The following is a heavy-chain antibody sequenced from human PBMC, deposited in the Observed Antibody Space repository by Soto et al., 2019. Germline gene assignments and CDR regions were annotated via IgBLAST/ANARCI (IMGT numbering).Heavy chain of an antibody. D-gene: IGHD4-4*01. V-gene: IGHV3-23*01. CDR3: AKDQSYSSPPYYFGY. J-gene: IGHJ4*02. Sequence: GGSLRLSCAASGFTFSSYAMSWVRQAPGKGPEWVSAISGSGGSTYYADSVKGRFTISRDNSKNTLYLQMNSLRAEDTAVYYCAKDQSYSSPPYYFGYWGQGTLVTISS. CDR1: GFTFSSYA. CDR2: ISGSGGST.